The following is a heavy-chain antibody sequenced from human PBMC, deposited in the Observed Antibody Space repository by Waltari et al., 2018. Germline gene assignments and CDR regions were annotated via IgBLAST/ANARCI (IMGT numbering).Heavy chain of an antibody. Sequence: EVQLVESGGGLVQPGGSLRLSCAAFGFPFSDYWMTWFRQAPGKGLEWVDNIKKDGGEKYYVDSVKGRFTVSRDNAKNSLYLQMSSLRAEDTAVYYCARDRGYCGGDCYKNLDSWGQGTLVAVSS. CDR2: IKKDGGEK. CDR1: GFPFSDYW. V-gene: IGHV3-7*01. J-gene: IGHJ4*02. D-gene: IGHD2-21*01. CDR3: ARDRGYCGGDCYKNLDS.